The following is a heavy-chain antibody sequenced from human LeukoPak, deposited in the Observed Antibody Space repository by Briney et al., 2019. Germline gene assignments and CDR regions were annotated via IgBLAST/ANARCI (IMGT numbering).Heavy chain of an antibody. Sequence: GGSLRLSCAASGFTVSSNYMSWVRQAPGKGLEWVSVIYSGGSTYYADSVKGRFTISRDNSKNTLYLQMNSLRAEDTAVYYCARAPGNDAFDVWGQGTMVTVSS. CDR2: IYSGGST. CDR1: GFTVSSNY. CDR3: ARAPGNDAFDV. V-gene: IGHV3-53*01. J-gene: IGHJ3*01.